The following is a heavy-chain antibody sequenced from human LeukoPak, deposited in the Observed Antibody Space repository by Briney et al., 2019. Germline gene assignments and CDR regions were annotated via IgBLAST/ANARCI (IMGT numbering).Heavy chain of an antibody. J-gene: IGHJ4*02. CDR1: GYSISSGYY. V-gene: IGHV4-38-2*02. CDR2: IYRSGST. D-gene: IGHD1-26*01. CDR3: ARGRVGATPLFDY. Sequence: SETLSLTCTVSGYSISSGYYWVWIRQPPGKGLERIGSIYRSGSTNYNPSLKSRVTISVDKSKNQFSLKLSSVTAADTAVYYCARGRVGATPLFDYWGQGTLVTVSS.